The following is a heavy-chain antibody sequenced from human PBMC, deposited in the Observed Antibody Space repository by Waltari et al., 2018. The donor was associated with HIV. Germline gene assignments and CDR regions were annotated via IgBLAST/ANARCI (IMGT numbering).Heavy chain of an antibody. V-gene: IGHV4-34*02. CDR3: ARVFGGGQFDS. CDR1: GGSLSQNF. J-gene: IGHJ4*02. CDR2: INQSGNT. Sequence: QVQLPQWCAGLLKPSETLSLTSAVYGGSLSQNFWSWFRQLPGKGLEWIGEINQSGNTRYNPSLKSRVTTSVDTSKKQFSLKLRSVTAADTAIYYCARVFGGGQFDSWGQG. D-gene: IGHD3-10*01.